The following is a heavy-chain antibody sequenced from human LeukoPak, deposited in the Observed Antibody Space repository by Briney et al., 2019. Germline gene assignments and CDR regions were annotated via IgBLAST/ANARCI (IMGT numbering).Heavy chain of an antibody. CDR1: GFTFSSYG. CDR2: ISYDGRNK. J-gene: IGHJ4*02. D-gene: IGHD6-19*01. Sequence: GGSLRLSCAASGFTFSSYGMHWVRQAPGKWLEWVAVISYDGRNKYYADSVKGRFTISRDNSKNTLYLQMNSLKTEDTAVYYCARSRQWQFYFDYWGQGTLVTVSS. CDR3: ARSRQWQFYFDY. V-gene: IGHV3-30*19.